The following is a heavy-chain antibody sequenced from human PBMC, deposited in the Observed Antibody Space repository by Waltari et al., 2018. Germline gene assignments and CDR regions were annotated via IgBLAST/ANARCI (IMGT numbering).Heavy chain of an antibody. CDR2: INHSGST. Sequence: QVQLQQWGAGLLKPSETLSLTCAVYGGSFSGYYWSWIRQPPGKGLEWIGEINHSGSTNYNPALKSRVTISVDTSKSRFSLKLTSVTAADTAVYYCARRYSSDWYVRYVDYWGQGTLVTVSS. CDR3: ARRYSSDWYVRYVDY. CDR1: GGSFSGYY. V-gene: IGHV4-34*01. D-gene: IGHD6-13*01. J-gene: IGHJ4*02.